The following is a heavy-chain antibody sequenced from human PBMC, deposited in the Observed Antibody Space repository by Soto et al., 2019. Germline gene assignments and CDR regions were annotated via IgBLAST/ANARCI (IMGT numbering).Heavy chain of an antibody. CDR1: GGSISSSSYY. J-gene: IGHJ6*02. D-gene: IGHD3-3*01. CDR3: ARDFWSGYYNSYGMDV. Sequence: SETLSLTCTVSGGSISSSSYYWGWIRQPPGKGLERIGSIYYSGSTYYNPSLKSRVTISVDTSKNQFSLKLSSVTAADTAVYYCARDFWSGYYNSYGMDVWGQGTTVTVSS. V-gene: IGHV4-39*02. CDR2: IYYSGST.